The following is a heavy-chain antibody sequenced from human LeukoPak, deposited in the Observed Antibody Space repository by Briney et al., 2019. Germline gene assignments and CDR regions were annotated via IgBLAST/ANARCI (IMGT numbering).Heavy chain of an antibody. J-gene: IGHJ3*02. V-gene: IGHV4-30-2*01. CDR1: GVSISSGGYS. Sequence: SETLSLTCAVSGVSISSGGYSWSWIRQPPGKGLEWIGYIYHSGSTYYNPSLKSRVTISVNRSKNQFSLKLSSVTAADTAVYYCARTSIAARRANAFDIWGQGTMVTVSS. D-gene: IGHD6-6*01. CDR2: IYHSGST. CDR3: ARTSIAARRANAFDI.